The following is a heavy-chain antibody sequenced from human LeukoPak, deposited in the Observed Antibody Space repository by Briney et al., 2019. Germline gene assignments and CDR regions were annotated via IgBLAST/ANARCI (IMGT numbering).Heavy chain of an antibody. V-gene: IGHV3-9*01. CDR3: AKGPIMTTVTTYYFDY. CDR1: GFTFDDYA. CDR2: ISWNSGSI. Sequence: PGGSLRLSCAASGFTFDDYAMHWVRQAPGKGLEWVSGISWNSGSIGYADSVKGRFTISRDNAKNSLYLQMNSLRAEDTALYYCAKGPIMTTVTTYYFDYWGQGTLVTVSS. J-gene: IGHJ4*02. D-gene: IGHD4-17*01.